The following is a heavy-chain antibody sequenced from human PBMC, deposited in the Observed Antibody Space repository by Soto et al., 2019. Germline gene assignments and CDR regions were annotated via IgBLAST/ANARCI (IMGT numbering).Heavy chain of an antibody. V-gene: IGHV1-18*04. D-gene: IGHD3-22*01. Sequence: QVQLVQSGAEVKKPGASVKVSCKASGYTFTSYGISWVRQAPGQGLEWMGWISAYNGNTNDAQKVQGRVTMTTDTYTSTAYMEVRCLRSDDTAVYYCARQNYDSSGYYYGWYFDLWGRGTLVTVSS. CDR1: GYTFTSYG. CDR2: ISAYNGNT. J-gene: IGHJ2*01. CDR3: ARQNYDSSGYYYGWYFDL.